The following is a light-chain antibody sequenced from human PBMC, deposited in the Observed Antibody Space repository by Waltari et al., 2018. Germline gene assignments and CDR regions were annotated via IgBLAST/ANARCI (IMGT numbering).Light chain of an antibody. CDR2: AAS. J-gene: IGKJ1*01. CDR1: QTIDRY. Sequence: DIQMTQSPSSLPASVGDRVAITCRASQTIDRYLNWYHQKPGKAPKLLIYAASTLQSGVPSRFSGSGSGTDFTLTIIGLQPEDFATYFCQQSYRSPWTFGQGTRVDIK. CDR3: QQSYRSPWT. V-gene: IGKV1-39*01.